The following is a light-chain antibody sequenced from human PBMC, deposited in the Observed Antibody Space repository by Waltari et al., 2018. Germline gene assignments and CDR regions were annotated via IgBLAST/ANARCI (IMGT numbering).Light chain of an antibody. J-gene: IGLJ2*01. CDR1: SSDVGGYNY. CDR3: SSYTSSSTRV. V-gene: IGLV2-14*01. CDR2: EVS. Sequence: QSALTQPASVSGSHGQSVTIHCTGTSSDVGGYNYVSWYQQHPGKAPKLMIYEVSNRPSGFSNRFSGSKSGNTASLTISGLQAEDEADYYCSSYTSSSTRVFGGGTKLTVL.